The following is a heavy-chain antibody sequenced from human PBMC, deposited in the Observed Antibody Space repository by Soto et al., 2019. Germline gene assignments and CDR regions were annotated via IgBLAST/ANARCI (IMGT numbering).Heavy chain of an antibody. CDR2: IYHSVNT. CDR1: GGSISSGGYS. V-gene: IGHV4-30-2*01. Sequence: QLQLQESGSGLVKPSQTLSLPCAVSGGSISSGGYSWSWIRQPPVKALEWIGYIYHSVNTYYNPSVKGRVPISVDRSKNQCSLKLSSVTAADTAVYYCARVPGLWGRGTLVTVSS. J-gene: IGHJ2*01. CDR3: ARVPGL.